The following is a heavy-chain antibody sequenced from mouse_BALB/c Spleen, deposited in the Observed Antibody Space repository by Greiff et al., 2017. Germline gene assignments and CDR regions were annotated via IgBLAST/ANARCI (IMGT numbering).Heavy chain of an antibody. Sequence: QVQLQQPGAELVRPGASVTLSCKASGYTFTDYEMHWVKQTPVHGLEWIGAIDPETGGTAYNQKFKGKATLTADKSSSTAYMELRSLTSEDSAVYYCTRFTTGAMDYWGQGTSVTVSS. CDR3: TRFTTGAMDY. J-gene: IGHJ4*01. CDR2: IDPETGGT. CDR1: GYTFTDYE. V-gene: IGHV1-15*01. D-gene: IGHD1-1*01.